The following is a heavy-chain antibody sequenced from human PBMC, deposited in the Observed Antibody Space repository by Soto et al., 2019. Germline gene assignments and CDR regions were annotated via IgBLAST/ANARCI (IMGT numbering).Heavy chain of an antibody. CDR1: GGSISSGGYY. Sequence: PSETLSLTCTVSGGSISSGGYYWSWIRQHPGKGLEWIGYIYYSGSTNYNPSLKSRVTISVDTSKNQFSLKLSSVTAADTAVYYCARAVRSSWYTFHDYWGQGTLVTVSS. CDR2: IYYSGST. CDR3: ARAVRSSWYTFHDY. J-gene: IGHJ4*02. D-gene: IGHD6-13*01. V-gene: IGHV4-31*03.